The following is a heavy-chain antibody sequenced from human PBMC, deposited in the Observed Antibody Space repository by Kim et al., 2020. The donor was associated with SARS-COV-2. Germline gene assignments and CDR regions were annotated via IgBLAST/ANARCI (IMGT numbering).Heavy chain of an antibody. V-gene: IGHV3-21*01. J-gene: IGHJ5*02. D-gene: IGHD1-26*01. Sequence: SSSILYADSVKGRFIISRDNAKNALYLQMNSLRVDDTALYYCARGGGSYSAWGPGTLVTASS. CDR2: SSSI. CDR3: ARGGGSYSA.